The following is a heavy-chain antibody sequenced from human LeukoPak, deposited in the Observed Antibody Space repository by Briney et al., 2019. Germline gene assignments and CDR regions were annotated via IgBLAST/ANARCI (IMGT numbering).Heavy chain of an antibody. J-gene: IGHJ2*01. V-gene: IGHV4-34*01. CDR3: ARPRWLFGVISANWYFEL. D-gene: IGHD3-3*01. Sequence: NPSEPLSLICALYGGSYYGYYWLCTPDPPEKALVGSGEINHSGSTKYHPILKSRVTISVDTSKNQFSQKPSSVTAAPTTLYHCARPRWLFGVISANWYFELWGRSTLVTVSS. CDR1: GGSYYGYY. CDR2: INHSGST.